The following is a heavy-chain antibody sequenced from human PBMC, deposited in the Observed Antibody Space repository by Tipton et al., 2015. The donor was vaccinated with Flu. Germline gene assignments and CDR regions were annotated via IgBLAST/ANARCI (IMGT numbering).Heavy chain of an antibody. CDR2: ISGSGVNT. V-gene: IGHV3-23*01. Sequence: GSLRLSCAASGFTFSPYAMTWARQAPGEGLEWVSGISGSGVNTYYADSVKGRFTISRDNFKSMLYLQMNSLRADDTAVYYCAKSLGYCTAGSCYLYGMDVWGQGTTVTVSS. D-gene: IGHD2-15*01. CDR1: GFTFSPYA. CDR3: AKSLGYCTAGSCYLYGMDV. J-gene: IGHJ6*02.